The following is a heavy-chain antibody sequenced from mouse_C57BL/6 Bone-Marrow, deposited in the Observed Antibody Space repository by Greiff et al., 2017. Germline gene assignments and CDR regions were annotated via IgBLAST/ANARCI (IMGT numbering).Heavy chain of an antibody. V-gene: IGHV1-26*01. CDR2: INPNNGGT. CDR3: ARWLPFAY. D-gene: IGHD2-2*01. Sequence: VQLQQSGPELVKPGASVKISCKASGYTFTDYYLNGVKQSHGKSLVWSGDINPNNGGTSYNQKFKGKATLTVDKSSSTAYMELRSLTSEDSAVYYCARWLPFAYWGQGTLVTVSA. CDR1: GYTFTDYY. J-gene: IGHJ3*01.